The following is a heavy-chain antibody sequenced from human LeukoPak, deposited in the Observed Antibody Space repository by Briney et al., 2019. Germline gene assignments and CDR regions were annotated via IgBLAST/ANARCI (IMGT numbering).Heavy chain of an antibody. V-gene: IGHV4-39*07. CDR2: INHSGST. J-gene: IGHJ5*02. D-gene: IGHD2-2*02. CDR1: GGSISSSSYY. Sequence: PSETLSLTCTVSGGSISSSSYYWSWIRQPPGKGLEWIGGINHSGSTNYNPSLKSRVTMSVDTSKNQFSLKLSSVTAADTAVYYCARDYGGIVVVPAAIQGYNWFDPWGQGTLVTVSS. CDR3: ARDYGGIVVVPAAIQGYNWFDP.